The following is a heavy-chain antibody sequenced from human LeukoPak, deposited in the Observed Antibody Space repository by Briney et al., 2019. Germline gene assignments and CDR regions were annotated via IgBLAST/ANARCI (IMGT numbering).Heavy chain of an antibody. CDR3: ARRDDFLFDY. V-gene: IGHV5-51*01. Sequence: GESLKISCKGSGYSFTNYWIGWVRQMPGKGLEWMGIIYPGDSDTKYSPSFQGQVTISADKSITTAYLQWSSLKASDTAMYYCARRDDFLFDYWGQGTLVTVSS. J-gene: IGHJ4*02. CDR1: GYSFTNYW. D-gene: IGHD3-3*01. CDR2: IYPGDSDT.